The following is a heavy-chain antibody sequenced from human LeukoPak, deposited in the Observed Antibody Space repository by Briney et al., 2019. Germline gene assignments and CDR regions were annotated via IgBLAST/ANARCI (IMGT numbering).Heavy chain of an antibody. V-gene: IGHV4-34*01. J-gene: IGHJ4*02. CDR3: AREVPAAMSFDY. CDR2: INHSGST. CDR1: GGSFSGYY. D-gene: IGHD2-2*01. Sequence: SETLSLTCAVYGGSFSGYYWSWIRQPPGKGLEWIGEINHSGSTNYNPSLKSRVTISVDTSKNQFSLKLSSVTAADTAVYYCAREVPAAMSFDYWGQGTLVTVSS.